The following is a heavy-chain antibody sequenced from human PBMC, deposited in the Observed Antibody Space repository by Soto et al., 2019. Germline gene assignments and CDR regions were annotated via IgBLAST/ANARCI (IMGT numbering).Heavy chain of an antibody. V-gene: IGHV4-59*01. CDR2: IDDSGST. D-gene: IGHD6-19*01. CDR3: ARVKALAGRGFGYFDY. Sequence: QVQLQESGPGLVKPSETLSLTCTVSGGSINDYYWSWMRQPPGKGLEWIGYIDDSGSTNYSPSLKSRVTISVDTSKNQFSLRLSSATAADTAVYYCARVKALAGRGFGYFDYWGQGTLVTASS. J-gene: IGHJ4*02. CDR1: GGSINDYY.